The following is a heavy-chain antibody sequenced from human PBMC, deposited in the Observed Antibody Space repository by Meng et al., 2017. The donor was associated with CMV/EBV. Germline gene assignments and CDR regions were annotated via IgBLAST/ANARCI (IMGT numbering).Heavy chain of an antibody. Sequence: SGPTLVKPTQTLTLTCTFSGFSLSTSGVGVGWIRQPPGKALEWLALIYWNDDKRYSPSLKSRLTITKDTSKNQVVLTMTNMDPVDTATYYCAHAILYYDFWSGYLNPPYWFDPWGQGTLVTVSS. J-gene: IGHJ5*02. D-gene: IGHD3-3*01. V-gene: IGHV2-5*01. CDR2: IYWNDDK. CDR1: GFSLSTSGVG. CDR3: AHAILYYDFWSGYLNPPYWFDP.